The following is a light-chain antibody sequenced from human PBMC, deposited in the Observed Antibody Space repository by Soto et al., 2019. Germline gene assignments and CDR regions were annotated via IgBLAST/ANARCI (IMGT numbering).Light chain of an antibody. J-gene: IGLJ2*01. Sequence: QSVLTQPPSVSAAPGQTVTISCSGSNSNIGTKNVCWYQQLPGTAPKLLIYDNIKRPSGIPDRFSASKSGTSATLAITGLQTGDEAEYYCGTWDTSLSGGVFGGGTKVTVL. CDR3: GTWDTSLSGGV. CDR1: NSNIGTKN. CDR2: DNI. V-gene: IGLV1-51*01.